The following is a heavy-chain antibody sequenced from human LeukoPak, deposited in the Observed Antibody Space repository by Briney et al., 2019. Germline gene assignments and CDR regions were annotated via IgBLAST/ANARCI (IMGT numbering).Heavy chain of an antibody. CDR3: ARDTSHDAFDI. D-gene: IGHD1-26*01. Sequence: SETLSLTCTVSGGSISSSNYYWGWIRQPPGKGLEWIGYIYHSGSTYYNPSLKSRVTISVDRSKNQFSLKLSSVTAADTAVYYCARDTSHDAFDIWGQGTMVTVSS. V-gene: IGHV4-39*07. CDR1: GGSISSSNYY. CDR2: IYHSGST. J-gene: IGHJ3*02.